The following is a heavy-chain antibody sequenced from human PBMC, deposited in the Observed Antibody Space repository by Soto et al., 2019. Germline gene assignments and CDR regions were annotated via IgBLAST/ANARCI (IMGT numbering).Heavy chain of an antibody. Sequence: SVKVSCKASGGTFGSNAMSWVRQAPGQGLEWMGGIIPMFDIVHFAQKFQGRVTITADEFTSTAYMELSSLRSEDTALYFCATWRHYSGSYCFDYWGQGTMVTVSS. V-gene: IGHV1-69*13. J-gene: IGHJ4*02. D-gene: IGHD1-26*01. CDR2: IIPMFDIV. CDR3: ATWRHYSGSYCFDY. CDR1: GGTFGSNA.